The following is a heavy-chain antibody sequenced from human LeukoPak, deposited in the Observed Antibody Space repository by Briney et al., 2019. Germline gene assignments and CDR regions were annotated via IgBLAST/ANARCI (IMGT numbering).Heavy chain of an antibody. V-gene: IGHV4-30-4*01. CDR1: GGSISSGDYY. D-gene: IGHD6-19*01. J-gene: IGHJ4*02. CDR2: IYYSGST. CDR3: AREEVAVAGTEREYYFDY. Sequence: SETLSLTCTVSGGSISSGDYYWSWIRQPPGKGLEWIGYIYYSGSTYYNPSLKSRVTISVDTSKNQFSLKLSSVTAADTAVYYCAREEVAVAGTEREYYFDYWGQGTLVTVSS.